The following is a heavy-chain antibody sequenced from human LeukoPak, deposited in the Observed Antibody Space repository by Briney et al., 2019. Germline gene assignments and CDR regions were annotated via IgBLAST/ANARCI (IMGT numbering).Heavy chain of an antibody. CDR1: GYTFTGYY. Sequence: GASVKVSCKASGYTFTGYYMHWVRQAPGQGLEWMGWINPNSGGTNYAQKFQGRVTMTRDTSISTAYMELGSLRSEDTAVYYCAKDGGVDPNMASLDYFDFWGQGTLVTVSS. CDR2: INPNSGGT. CDR3: AKDGGVDPNMASLDYFDF. J-gene: IGHJ4*02. D-gene: IGHD3-16*01. V-gene: IGHV1-2*02.